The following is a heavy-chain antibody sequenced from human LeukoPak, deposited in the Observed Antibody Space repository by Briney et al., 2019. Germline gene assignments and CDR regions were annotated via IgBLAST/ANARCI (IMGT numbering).Heavy chain of an antibody. V-gene: IGHV1-46*01. CDR1: GYTFTSYD. CDR3: ARGYCSGGSCYPGYAFDI. Sequence: ASVKVSCKASGYTFTSYDINWVRQAPGQGLEWMGIINPSGGSTSYAQKFQGRVTMTRDMSTSTVYMELSSLRSEDTAVYYCARGYCSGGSCYPGYAFDIWGQGTMVTVSS. J-gene: IGHJ3*02. D-gene: IGHD2-15*01. CDR2: INPSGGST.